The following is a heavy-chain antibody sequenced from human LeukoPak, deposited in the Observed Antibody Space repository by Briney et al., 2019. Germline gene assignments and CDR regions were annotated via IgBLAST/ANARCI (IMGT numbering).Heavy chain of an antibody. CDR1: GFTLRSYG. CDR2: INWNGGST. CDR3: ARDPGEQYSGYGYFDY. Sequence: PGGTLRLSCAVSGFTLRSYGMSWVRQAPGKGLEWVSGINWNGGSTGYADSVKGRFTISRDNAKNSLYLQMNSLRAEDTALYYCARDPGEQYSGYGYFDYWGQGTLVTVSS. V-gene: IGHV3-20*04. J-gene: IGHJ4*02. D-gene: IGHD5-12*01.